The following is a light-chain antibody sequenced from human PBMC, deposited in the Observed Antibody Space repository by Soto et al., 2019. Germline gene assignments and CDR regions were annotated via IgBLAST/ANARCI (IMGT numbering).Light chain of an antibody. CDR3: QQFNNWPGT. Sequence: EIVMTQSPATLSVSPGERATLSCRASQSVSSNLAWYQQKPGQPPRLLIHGASTRATGIPARFSGSGSGTEFTLTISSLQSEDFAVYYCQQFNNWPGTFGQGTKVDIK. J-gene: IGKJ1*01. CDR1: QSVSSN. CDR2: GAS. V-gene: IGKV3-15*01.